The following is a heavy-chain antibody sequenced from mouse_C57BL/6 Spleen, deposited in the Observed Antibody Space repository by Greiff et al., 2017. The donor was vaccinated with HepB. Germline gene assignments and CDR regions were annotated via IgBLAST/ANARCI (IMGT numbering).Heavy chain of an antibody. D-gene: IGHD2-4*01. Sequence: QVQLQQPGAELVRPGSSVKLSCKASGYTFTSYWMDWVKQRPGQGLEWIGNIYPSDSETHYNQKFKDKATLTVDKSSSTAYMQLSSLTSEDSAVYYCARQDYESGAMDYWGQGTSVTVSA. CDR3: ARQDYESGAMDY. CDR1: GYTFTSYW. CDR2: IYPSDSET. V-gene: IGHV1-61*01. J-gene: IGHJ4*01.